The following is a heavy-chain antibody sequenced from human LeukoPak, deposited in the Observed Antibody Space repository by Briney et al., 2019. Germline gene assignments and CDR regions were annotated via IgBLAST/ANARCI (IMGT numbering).Heavy chain of an antibody. CDR3: AREAHGDLVPAAMRIGYWFDP. CDR1: GGSISSSSYY. D-gene: IGHD2-2*01. CDR2: IYYSGST. J-gene: IGHJ5*02. Sequence: NPSETLSLTCTVSGGSISSSSYYWGWIRQPPGKGLEWIGSIYYSGSTYYNPSLKSRVTISVDTSKNQFSLKLSSVTAADTAVYYCAREAHGDLVPAAMRIGYWFDPWGQGTLVTVSS. V-gene: IGHV4-39*07.